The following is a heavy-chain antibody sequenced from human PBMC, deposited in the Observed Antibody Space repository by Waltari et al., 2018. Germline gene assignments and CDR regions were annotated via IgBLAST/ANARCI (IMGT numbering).Heavy chain of an antibody. Sequence: QVQLVQSGAEVKKPGASVKVSCKASGYTFTGYYMHWVRQAPGQGLEWMGWINPNSGGTNSEKKLHGRVIITRDTSSRADYVQLRRRCADAAAEYYGAREITGGSSSTNYYYYMDVWGKGTTVTVSS. CDR2: INPNSGGT. V-gene: IGHV1-2*02. CDR3: AREITGGSSSTNYYYYMDV. CDR1: GYTFTGYY. D-gene: IGHD6-13*01. J-gene: IGHJ6*03.